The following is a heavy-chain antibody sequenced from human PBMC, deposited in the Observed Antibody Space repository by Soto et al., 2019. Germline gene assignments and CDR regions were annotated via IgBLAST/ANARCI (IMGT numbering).Heavy chain of an antibody. V-gene: IGHV4-39*01. CDR3: ARQGRGYSYGYYFDY. D-gene: IGHD5-18*01. CDR1: GGSISSSSYY. CDR2: IYYSGST. J-gene: IGHJ4*02. Sequence: PSETLCLTCTVSGGSISSSSYYWGWIRQPPGKGLEWIGSIYYSGSTYYNPSLKSRVTISVDTSKNQFSLKLSSVTAADTAVYYCARQGRGYSYGYYFDYWGQGTLVTVSS.